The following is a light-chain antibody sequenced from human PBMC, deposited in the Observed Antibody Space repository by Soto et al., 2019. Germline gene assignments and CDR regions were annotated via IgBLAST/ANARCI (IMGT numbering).Light chain of an antibody. V-gene: IGKV1-5*01. CDR1: QGVVRW. CDR2: DAS. J-gene: IGKJ1*01. Sequence: DIQMTQSPSTLSASVGDRVTITCRASQGVVRWLAWYQQKPGKAPKLLIYDASSLESGVPSRFSGSGSGTEFTLTISSLQSEDFAVYYCQQYNNWPPWTFGQGTKVDIK. CDR3: QQYNNWPPWT.